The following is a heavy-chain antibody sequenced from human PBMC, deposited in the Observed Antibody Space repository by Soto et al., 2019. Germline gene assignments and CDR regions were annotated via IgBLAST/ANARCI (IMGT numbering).Heavy chain of an antibody. V-gene: IGHV3-23*01. CDR2: ISGSGGST. CDR1: GFTFSSYA. J-gene: IGHJ4*02. D-gene: IGHD3-3*02. Sequence: GVSLRLSCAASGFTFSSYAMSWVRQAPGKGLEWVSAISGSGGSTYYADSVKGRFTISRDNSKNTLYLQMSRLRAEDTAVYYCANDPVATAEHFYFDYWGQGALVTVSS. CDR3: ANDPVATAEHFYFDY.